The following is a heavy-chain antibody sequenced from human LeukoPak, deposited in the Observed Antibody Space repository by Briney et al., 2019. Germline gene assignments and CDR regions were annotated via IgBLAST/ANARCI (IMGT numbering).Heavy chain of an antibody. CDR3: ARGTDDYYDSRIDY. CDR2: IIPIFGTA. D-gene: IGHD3-22*01. V-gene: IGHV1-69*13. CDR1: GGTFSSYA. J-gene: IGHJ4*02. Sequence: SVKVSCKASGGTFSSYAISWVRQAPGQGLEWMGGIIPIFGTANYAQKFQGRVTITADESTSTAYMELSSLRSVDTAVYYCARGTDDYYDSRIDYWGQGTLVTVSS.